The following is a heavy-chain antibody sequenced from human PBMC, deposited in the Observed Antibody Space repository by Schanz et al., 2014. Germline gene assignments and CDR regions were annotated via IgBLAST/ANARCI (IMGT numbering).Heavy chain of an antibody. CDR3: ARDHQWLARYYMDV. D-gene: IGHD6-19*01. CDR2: LSGSGAGT. J-gene: IGHJ6*03. Sequence: EVQLLESGGGLVQPGGSLRLSCAASGFTFSNHALSWVRQAPGKGLEWVSTLSGSGAGTFYADSVKGRFTISRDNPKKTLYLQMNSLRAEDTAVYYCARDHQWLARYYMDVWGKGTTVTVSS. CDR1: GFTFSNHA. V-gene: IGHV3-23*01.